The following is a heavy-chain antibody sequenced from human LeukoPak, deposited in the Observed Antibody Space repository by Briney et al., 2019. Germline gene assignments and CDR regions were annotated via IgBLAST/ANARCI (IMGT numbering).Heavy chain of an antibody. D-gene: IGHD1-26*01. V-gene: IGHV4-34*01. J-gene: IGHJ4*02. CDR2: INHSGGT. CDR3: ARVGSSYRDY. Sequence: SETLSLTCAVYGGSFSGYYWSWIRQPPGKGLEWIGEINHSGGTNYNPSLKSRVTISVDTSKNQFSLKLSSVTAADTAVYYCARVGSSYRDYWGQGTLVTVSS. CDR1: GGSFSGYY.